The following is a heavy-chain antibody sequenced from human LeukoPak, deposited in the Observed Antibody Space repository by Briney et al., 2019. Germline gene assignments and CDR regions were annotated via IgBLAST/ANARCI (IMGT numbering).Heavy chain of an antibody. CDR1: GGSFSGYY. CDR2: INHSGST. CDR3: AIGMASTVVTASYFDY. J-gene: IGHJ4*02. V-gene: IGHV4-34*01. D-gene: IGHD4-23*01. Sequence: SETLSLTCAVYGGSFSGYYWSWIRQPPGKGLEWIGEINHSGSTNYNPSLKSRVTISVDTSKNQFSLKLSSVTAADTAVYYCAIGMASTVVTASYFDYWGQGTLVTVSS.